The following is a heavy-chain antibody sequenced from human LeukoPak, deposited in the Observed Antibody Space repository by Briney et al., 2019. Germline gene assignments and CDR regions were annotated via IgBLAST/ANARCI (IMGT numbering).Heavy chain of an antibody. CDR1: GGSFSGHY. D-gene: IGHD2-2*01. V-gene: IGHV4-34*01. CDR2: INHSRST. Sequence: SETLSLTCAVYGGSFSGHYWSWIRQPPGKGLEWIGEINHSRSTNYNPSLKSRVTITVDTSKKQFSLKMRSVTAEDTAVYYCARYRVVPAYYYYSGTDVWGQGTTVTVSS. J-gene: IGHJ6*02. CDR3: ARYRVVPAYYYYSGTDV.